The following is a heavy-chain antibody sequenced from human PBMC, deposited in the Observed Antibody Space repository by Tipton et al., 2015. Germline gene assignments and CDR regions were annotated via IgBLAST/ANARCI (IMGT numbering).Heavy chain of an antibody. CDR1: GGSVSLGTYY. CDR2: IYYTGST. D-gene: IGHD2-15*01. Sequence: GLVKPSETLSLTCSVSGGSVSLGTYYWSWVRQPPGKRLEWIGYIYYTGSTNYNPSLKSRVTMSVDTSNNQFSLKVNSVTAADTAMYYCARGDVAAAGTFDFWGQGTLVTVSS. V-gene: IGHV4-61*01. J-gene: IGHJ4*02. CDR3: ARGDVAAAGTFDF.